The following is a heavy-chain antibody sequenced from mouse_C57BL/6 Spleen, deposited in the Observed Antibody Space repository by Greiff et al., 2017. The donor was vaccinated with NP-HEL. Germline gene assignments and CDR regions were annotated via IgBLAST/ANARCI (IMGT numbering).Heavy chain of an antibody. CDR2: INPSNGGT. Sequence: QVQLKESGTELVKPGASVKLSCKASGYTFTSYWMHWVKQRPGQGLEWIGNINPSNGGTNYNEKFKSKATLTVDKSSSTAYMQLSSLTSEDSAVYYCARLRGYDYGPDYWGQGTSVTVSS. CDR1: GYTFTSYW. CDR3: ARLRGYDYGPDY. J-gene: IGHJ4*01. V-gene: IGHV1-53*01. D-gene: IGHD2-4*01.